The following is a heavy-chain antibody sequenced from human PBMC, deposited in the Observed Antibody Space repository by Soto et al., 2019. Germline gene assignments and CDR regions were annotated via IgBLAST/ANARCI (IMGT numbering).Heavy chain of an antibody. V-gene: IGHV3-23*01. J-gene: IGHJ3*02. D-gene: IGHD2-8*02. CDR1: GFTCSSYD. Sequence: GGSLRLSCAASGFTCSSYDMSWVRQAPGKGLEWVSTILVGGSTHYPDSVKGRFTISRDNSKNTVFLQMNSLTAGDTAVYYCTKATATGGGAFDICGQGTMVTVSS. CDR3: TKATATGGGAFDI. CDR2: ILVGGST.